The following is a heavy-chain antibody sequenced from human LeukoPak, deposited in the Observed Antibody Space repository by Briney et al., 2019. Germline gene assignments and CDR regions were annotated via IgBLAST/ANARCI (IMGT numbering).Heavy chain of an antibody. CDR3: ARHGGEVRWELFNLEYYFDY. J-gene: IGHJ4*02. D-gene: IGHD1-26*01. Sequence: NHGESLKISCKGSGYSFTSYWIGWVRQMPGKGLEWMGIIYPGDSDTRYSPSFQGQVTISADKSISTAYLQWSSLKASDTAMYYCARHGGEVRWELFNLEYYFDYWGQGTLVTVSS. CDR1: GYSFTSYW. CDR2: IYPGDSDT. V-gene: IGHV5-51*01.